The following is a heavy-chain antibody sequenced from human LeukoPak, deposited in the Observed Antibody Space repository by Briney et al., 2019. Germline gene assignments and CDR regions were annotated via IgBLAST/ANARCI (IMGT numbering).Heavy chain of an antibody. J-gene: IGHJ4*02. Sequence: GGPLRLSCAASGFTFSSYSMNWVRQAPGKGLEWVSSISSSSSYIYYADSVKGRFTISRDNAKNSLYLQMNSLRAEDTAVYYCARDWYSRQYYFDYWGQGTLVTVSS. CDR3: ARDWYSRQYYFDY. CDR2: ISSSSSYI. D-gene: IGHD6-13*01. CDR1: GFTFSSYS. V-gene: IGHV3-21*01.